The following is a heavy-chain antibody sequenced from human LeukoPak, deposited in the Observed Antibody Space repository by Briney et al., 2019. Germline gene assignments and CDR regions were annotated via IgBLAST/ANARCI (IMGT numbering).Heavy chain of an antibody. CDR3: ARDDLNKYYFDY. CDR2: IYYSGST. Sequence: PSETLSLTCTVSGGSISSSSYYWGWIRQPPGKGLEWIGKIYYSGSTYYNSSLKSRVTISVDTSKNQFSLKLSSVTAADTAVYYCARDDLNKYYFDYWGQGTLVTVSS. J-gene: IGHJ4*02. D-gene: IGHD2/OR15-2a*01. CDR1: GGSISSSSYY. V-gene: IGHV4-39*02.